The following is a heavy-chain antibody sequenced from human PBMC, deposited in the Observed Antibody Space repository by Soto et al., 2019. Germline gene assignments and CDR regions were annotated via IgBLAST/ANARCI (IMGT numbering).Heavy chain of an antibody. Sequence: PGGSLRLSCAASGFTSSSYSLSWVRQAPGKGLEWVSSISGSSSYIYYADSVKGRFTSSRDNAKNSPYLQMNSLRAEDTAVYYCARDDYDFWSGLSYGMDVWGQGTTVTVSS. J-gene: IGHJ6*02. V-gene: IGHV3-21*01. CDR1: GFTSSSYS. CDR3: ARDDYDFWSGLSYGMDV. CDR2: ISGSSSYI. D-gene: IGHD3-3*01.